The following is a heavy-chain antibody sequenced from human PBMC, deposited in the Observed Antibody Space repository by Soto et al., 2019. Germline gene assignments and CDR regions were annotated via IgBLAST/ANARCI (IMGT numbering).Heavy chain of an antibody. J-gene: IGHJ5*02. V-gene: IGHV1-8*01. D-gene: IGHD3-3*01. CDR2: MNPNSGNT. CDR1: GYTFTSYD. CDR3: ARGTRYDFWSGYYGPPPTWFDP. Sequence: ASVKVSCKASGYTFTSYDINWVRQATGQGLEWMGWMNPNSGNTGYAQKFQGRVTMTRNTSISTAYMELSSLRSEDTAVYYCARGTRYDFWSGYYGPPPTWFDPWGQGTLVTISS.